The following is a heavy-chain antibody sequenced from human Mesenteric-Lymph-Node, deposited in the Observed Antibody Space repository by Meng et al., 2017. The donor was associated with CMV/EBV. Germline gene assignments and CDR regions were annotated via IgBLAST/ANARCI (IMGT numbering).Heavy chain of an antibody. V-gene: IGHV2-5*02. CDR2: IYWDDDK. CDR1: WFSLSTSGVG. D-gene: IGHD6-13*01. J-gene: IGHJ4*02. Sequence: QITLKESGPTLGKPTQTLTLTFTFSWFSLSTSGVGVGWIRQPPGKALEWLALIYWDDDKRYSPSLKSRLTITKDTSKNQVVLTMTNMDPVDTATYYCAHSSGIAAAGPFYFDYWGQGTLVTVSS. CDR3: AHSSGIAAAGPFYFDY.